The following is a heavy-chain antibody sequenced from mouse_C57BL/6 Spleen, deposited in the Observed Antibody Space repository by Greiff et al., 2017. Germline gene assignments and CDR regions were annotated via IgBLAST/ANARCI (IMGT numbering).Heavy chain of an antibody. J-gene: IGHJ3*01. D-gene: IGHD2-4*01. CDR1: GFSFNTYA. CDR2: IRSKSNNYAT. Sequence: DVKVEESGGGLVQPKGSLKLSCAASGFSFNTYAMNWVRQAPGKGLEWVARIRSKSNNYATYYADSVKDRFTISRDDSESMLYLKMNNLKTEDTAMYCGVRHYDYDGAWFAYWGQGTLVTVSA. CDR3: VRHYDYDGAWFAY. V-gene: IGHV10-1*01.